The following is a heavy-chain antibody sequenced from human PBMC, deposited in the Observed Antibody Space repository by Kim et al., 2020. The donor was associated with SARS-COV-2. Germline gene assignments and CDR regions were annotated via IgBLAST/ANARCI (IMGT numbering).Heavy chain of an antibody. V-gene: IGHV4-39*01. J-gene: IGHJ4*02. CDR2: IYYSGST. D-gene: IGHD3-3*01. CDR1: GGSISSSSYY. CDR3: ARHARDRTIFGVVIIRGAYLAY. Sequence: SETLSLTCTVSGGSISSSSYYWGWIRQTPGKGLEWIGSIYYSGSTYYNPSLKSRVTISVDTSKNQFSLKLSSVTAADTAVYYCARHARDRTIFGVVIIRGAYLAYWCQGTLVTVSS.